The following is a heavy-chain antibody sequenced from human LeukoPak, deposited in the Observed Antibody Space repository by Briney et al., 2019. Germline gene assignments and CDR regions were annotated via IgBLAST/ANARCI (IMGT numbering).Heavy chain of an antibody. CDR2: IYYSGST. CDR3: ARFPVGATPDIDY. J-gene: IGHJ4*02. Sequence: SETLSLTCTVSGGSISSYYWSWIRQPPGKGLEWIGYIYYSGSTNYNPSLKSRVTISVDTSKNQFSLKLSSVTAADTAVYYCARFPVGATPDIDYWGQGTLVTVSS. CDR1: GGSISSYY. V-gene: IGHV4-59*08. D-gene: IGHD1-26*01.